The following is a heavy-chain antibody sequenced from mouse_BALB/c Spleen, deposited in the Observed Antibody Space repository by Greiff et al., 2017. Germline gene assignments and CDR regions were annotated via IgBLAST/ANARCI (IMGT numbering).Heavy chain of an antibody. J-gene: IGHJ2*01. CDR2: IYPGDGDT. D-gene: IGHD2-1*01. CDR3: ARFHLRGNQEYFDY. CDR1: GYTFTSYW. Sequence: QVQLQQSGAELARPGASVKLSCKASGYTFTSYWMQWVKQRPGQGLEWIGAIYPGDGDTRYTQKFKGKATLTADKSSSTAYMQLSSLTSEDSAVYYSARFHLRGNQEYFDYWGQGTTLTVSS. V-gene: IGHV1-87*01.